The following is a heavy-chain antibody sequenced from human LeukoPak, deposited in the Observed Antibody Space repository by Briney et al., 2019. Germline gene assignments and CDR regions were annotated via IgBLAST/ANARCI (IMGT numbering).Heavy chain of an antibody. J-gene: IGHJ4*02. Sequence: SETLSLTCTVSGYSISSGYYWGWIRQPPGKGLQWIGSIYHSGSTYYNPSLKSRVTISVDTSKNQFSLKLSSVTAADTAVYYCARDVDILTGYGDYFDYWGQGTLVTVSS. D-gene: IGHD3-9*01. V-gene: IGHV4-38-2*02. CDR1: GYSISSGYY. CDR3: ARDVDILTGYGDYFDY. CDR2: IYHSGST.